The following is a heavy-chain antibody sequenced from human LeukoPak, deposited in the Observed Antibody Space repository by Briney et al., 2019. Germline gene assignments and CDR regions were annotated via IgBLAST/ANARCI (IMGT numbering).Heavy chain of an antibody. J-gene: IGHJ3*02. V-gene: IGHV3-53*01. D-gene: IGHD3-10*02. CDR1: GFTVNSNY. CDR2: IYSGGST. CDR3: ATRRSMSGEFPDDASDI. Sequence: GGSLRLSCAASGFTVNSNYMTWVRQAPGKGLEWVSVIYSGGSTYYADSVKGRFTISRDNSKNTLYLQMNSLRAEDTAVYYCATRRSMSGEFPDDASDIWGQGTMVTVSS.